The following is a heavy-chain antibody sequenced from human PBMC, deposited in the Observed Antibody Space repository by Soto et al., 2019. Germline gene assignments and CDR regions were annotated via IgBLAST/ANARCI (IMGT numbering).Heavy chain of an antibody. V-gene: IGHV4-59*01. CDR1: GGSISSYY. Sequence: SETLSLTCTVSGGSISSYYWSWIRQPPGKGLEWIGYIYYSGSTNYNPSLKSRVTISVDTSKNQFSLKLSSVTAADTAVYYCARGDSSSWYPGTYFDYWGQGTLVTV. CDR3: ARGDSSSWYPGTYFDY. D-gene: IGHD6-13*01. CDR2: IYYSGST. J-gene: IGHJ4*02.